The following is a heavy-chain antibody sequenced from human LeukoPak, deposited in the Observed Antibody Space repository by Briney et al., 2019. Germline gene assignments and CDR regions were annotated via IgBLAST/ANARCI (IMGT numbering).Heavy chain of an antibody. CDR2: IYTSGST. J-gene: IGHJ4*02. Sequence: SETLSLTCTVSGGSISSYYWSWIRQPAGKGLEWIGRIYTSGSTNYNPSLKSRVTMSVDTSKNQFSLQLSSVTAADTAVYYCARVEGGYDLGLFDYWGQGTLVTVSS. D-gene: IGHD5-12*01. CDR1: GGSISSYY. CDR3: ARVEGGYDLGLFDY. V-gene: IGHV4-4*07.